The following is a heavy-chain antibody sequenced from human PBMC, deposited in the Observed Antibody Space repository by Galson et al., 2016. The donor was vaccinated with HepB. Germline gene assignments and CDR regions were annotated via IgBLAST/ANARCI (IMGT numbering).Heavy chain of an antibody. J-gene: IGHJ4*02. D-gene: IGHD1-7*01. CDR1: DGSLSSSSSFS. CDR2: VYRERA. Sequence: SLTCTVSDGSLSSSSSFSWGWVRQPPGKGLECIGTVYRERAYYNPSLGGRVTISVGMSPDLFSLKLTSLTAADTAVYYCARAGLGTKASFDYWGQGTLVAVSS. CDR3: ARAGLGTKASFDY. V-gene: IGHV4-39*01.